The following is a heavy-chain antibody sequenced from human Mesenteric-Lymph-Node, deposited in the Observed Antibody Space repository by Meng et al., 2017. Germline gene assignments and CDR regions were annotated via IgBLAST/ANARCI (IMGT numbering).Heavy chain of an antibody. V-gene: IGHV5-51*01. J-gene: IGHJ6*02. Sequence: KVSCKGSGYSFTSYWIGWVRQMPGKGLEWMGIIYPGDSDTRYSPSFQGQVTISADKSISTAYLQWSSPKASDTAMYYCARLGYGDEYYYYYGMDVWGQGTTVTVSS. CDR3: ARLGYGDEYYYYYGMDV. D-gene: IGHD4-17*01. CDR1: GYSFTSYW. CDR2: IYPGDSDT.